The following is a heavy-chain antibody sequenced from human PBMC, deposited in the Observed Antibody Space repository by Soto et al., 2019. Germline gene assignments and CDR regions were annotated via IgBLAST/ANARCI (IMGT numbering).Heavy chain of an antibody. D-gene: IGHD3-22*01. CDR3: ASYYDSSGLLEEYYFDY. Sequence: SETLSLTCTVSGGSISSGDYYCSWIRQPPGKGLEWIGYIYYSGSTYYNPSLKSRVTISVDTSKNQFSLKLSSVTAADTAVYYCASYYDSSGLLEEYYFDYWGQGTLVTVSS. CDR2: IYYSGST. J-gene: IGHJ4*02. CDR1: GGSISSGDYY. V-gene: IGHV4-30-4*01.